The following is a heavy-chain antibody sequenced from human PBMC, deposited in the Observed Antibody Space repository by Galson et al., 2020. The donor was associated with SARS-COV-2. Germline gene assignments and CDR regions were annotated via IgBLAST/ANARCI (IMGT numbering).Heavy chain of an antibody. CDR2: ISSSSSYI. Sequence: GGSLRLSCAASGFTFSSYSMNWVRQAPGKGLEWVSSISSSSSYIYYADSVKGRFTISRDNAKNSLYLQMNSLRAEDTAVYYCARDGGAGIVVVPAAIGWFDPWGQGTLVTVSS. J-gene: IGHJ5*02. V-gene: IGHV3-21*01. D-gene: IGHD2-2*02. CDR1: GFTFSSYS. CDR3: ARDGGAGIVVVPAAIGWFDP.